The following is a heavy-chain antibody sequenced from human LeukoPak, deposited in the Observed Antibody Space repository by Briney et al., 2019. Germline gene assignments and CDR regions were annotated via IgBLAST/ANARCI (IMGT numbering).Heavy chain of an antibody. CDR1: GPIVSTNY. CDR2: IKPDGYDK. V-gene: IGHV3-7*01. CDR3: ARALYNHGWYPDYFDY. J-gene: IGHJ4*02. Sequence: GGSLRLSCAVSGPIVSTNYMSWVRQAPGKGLEWVANIKPDGYDKYYVDSLKGRFTISRDNAKHSLYLQMDSLTAEDTAVYYCARALYNHGWYPDYFDYWGQGTLVTVSS. D-gene: IGHD6-19*01.